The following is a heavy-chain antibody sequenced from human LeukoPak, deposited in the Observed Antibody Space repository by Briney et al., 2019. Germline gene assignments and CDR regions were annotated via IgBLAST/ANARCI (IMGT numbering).Heavy chain of an antibody. CDR3: ARDRVVVPAPYYFDY. CDR1: GFTFSSYS. J-gene: IGHJ4*02. V-gene: IGHV3-48*02. Sequence: PGGSLRLSCAASGFTFSSYSMNWVRQAPGKGLEWVSYISSGSSTIYYADSVKGRFTISRDNAKNSLYLQMNSLRDEDTAVYYCARDRVVVPAPYYFDYWGQGTLVTVSS. CDR2: ISSGSSTI. D-gene: IGHD2-2*01.